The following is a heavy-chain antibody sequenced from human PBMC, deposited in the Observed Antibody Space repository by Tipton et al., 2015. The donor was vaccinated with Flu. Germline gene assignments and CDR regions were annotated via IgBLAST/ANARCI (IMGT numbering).Heavy chain of an antibody. V-gene: IGHV1-18*04. CDR2: VGSSNVNT. D-gene: IGHD5-12*01. Sequence: QSGPEVKKPGASVKVSCKASGYTFANYGINWVRQAPGQGLEWMGWVGSSNVNTKYAQKFQSRVTMTTDTSTTTAYMELRSLRSDDTAVYYCARGSGYAGDYWGQGTLVTVSS. CDR1: GYTFANYG. J-gene: IGHJ4*02. CDR3: ARGSGYAGDY.